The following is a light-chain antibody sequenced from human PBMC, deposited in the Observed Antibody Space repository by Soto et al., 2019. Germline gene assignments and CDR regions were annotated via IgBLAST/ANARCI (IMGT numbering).Light chain of an antibody. Sequence: QSVRTQPPSASGTPGQRVTSSCSGSSSNIGSNYVYWYQQLPGTAPKLLIYRNNQRPSGVPDRFSGSKSGTSASLAISGLRSEDEADYYCAAWDDSLSGYVFGTGTKLTVL. CDR2: RNN. CDR1: SSNIGSNY. V-gene: IGLV1-47*01. CDR3: AAWDDSLSGYV. J-gene: IGLJ1*01.